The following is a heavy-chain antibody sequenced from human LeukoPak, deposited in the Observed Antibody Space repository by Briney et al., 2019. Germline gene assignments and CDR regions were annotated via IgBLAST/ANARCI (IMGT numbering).Heavy chain of an antibody. CDR3: ARTYYYDSGSDNWFDP. J-gene: IGHJ5*02. Sequence: SVKVSCKASGGTFSSYAISWVRQAPGQGLEWMGGIIPIFGTANYAQKFQGRVTITADKSTSTAYMELSSLRSEDTAVYYCARTYYYDSGSDNWFDPWGQGTLVTVSS. CDR1: GGTFSSYA. V-gene: IGHV1-69*06. CDR2: IIPIFGTA. D-gene: IGHD3-10*01.